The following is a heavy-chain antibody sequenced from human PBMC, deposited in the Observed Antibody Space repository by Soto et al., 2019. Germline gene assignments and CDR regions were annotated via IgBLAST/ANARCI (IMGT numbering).Heavy chain of an antibody. CDR2: IKGDGSAK. Sequence: EVQLVESGGGLVQPGGSLRLSCAASGFNFGTSWMTWVRQVPGKGLEWVANIKGDGSAKSDLDSVRGRFTVSRDNAANSLFLQMNILRAEDTALYYCARDVSPGSSGWYFDAFAIWGQGTMVTVS. D-gene: IGHD3-10*01. CDR3: ARDVSPGSSGWYFDAFAI. V-gene: IGHV3-7*04. CDR1: GFNFGTSW. J-gene: IGHJ3*02.